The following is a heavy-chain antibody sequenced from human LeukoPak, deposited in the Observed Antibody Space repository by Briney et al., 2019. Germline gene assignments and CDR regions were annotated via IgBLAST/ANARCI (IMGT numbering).Heavy chain of an antibody. CDR2: IRAYNGYT. CDR3: ARDGEAYTGGPQYFDS. J-gene: IGHJ4*02. CDR1: GHTFVTHG. V-gene: IGHV1-18*04. Sequence: GASVKVSCQTSGHTFVTHGVSWIRRAPGQGLEWVGWIRAYNGYTKYAEKLQGRVTVTMDTSATTAYMELGSLRPDDTAVYYCARDGEAYTGGPQYFDSWGQGILVIVSS. D-gene: IGHD5-24*01.